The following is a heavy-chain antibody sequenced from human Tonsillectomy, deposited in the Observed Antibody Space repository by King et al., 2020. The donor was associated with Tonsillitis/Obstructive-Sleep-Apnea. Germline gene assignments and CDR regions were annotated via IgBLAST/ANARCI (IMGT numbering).Heavy chain of an antibody. CDR2: ISRSSGRI. CDR1: GFIFDDYT. J-gene: IGHJ6*03. CDR3: AKEIGDFCSGYYMDV. Sequence: VQLVESGGGLVQPGRSLRLSCAASGFIFDDYTMHWVRQAPGKGLEWVSTISRSSGRIGYADSVKGRFTISRDDAKNALYLQMNSLRAEDTALYYCAKEIGDFCSGYYMDVWGKGTTVTVSS. D-gene: IGHD3-3*01. V-gene: IGHV3-9*01.